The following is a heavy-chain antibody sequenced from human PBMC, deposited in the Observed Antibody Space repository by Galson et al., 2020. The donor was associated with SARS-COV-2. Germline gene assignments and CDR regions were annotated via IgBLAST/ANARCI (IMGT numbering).Heavy chain of an antibody. CDR3: AREAAWVIFAMDV. D-gene: IGHD3-3*02. CDR2: ISSSSDYI. J-gene: IGHJ6*02. CDR1: GFPFNSYT. V-gene: IGHV3-21*01. Sequence: GGSLRLSCLVSGFPFNSYTMNWVRQAPGKGLEWVSAISSSSDYIYYADSIRGRFTISRDNAKNSLYLQMNSLRAEDTAVYYCAREAAWVIFAMDVWGHGTAVTVSS.